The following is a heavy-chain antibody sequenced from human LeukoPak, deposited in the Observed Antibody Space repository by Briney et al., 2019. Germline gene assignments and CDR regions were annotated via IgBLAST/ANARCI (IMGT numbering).Heavy chain of an antibody. V-gene: IGHV3-53*01. D-gene: IGHD6-13*01. CDR3: ASRGEYSSSWYGMDV. J-gene: IGHJ6*02. Sequence: PGGSLRLSCVVSGFTVSSKYMTWVRQAPGKGLEWVSVFYSSGTTNYADSVKGRFIISRGNSKNTLYLQMNSLRAEDTAVYYCASRGEYSSSWYGMDVWGQGTTVTVSS. CDR1: GFTVSSKY. CDR2: FYSSGTT.